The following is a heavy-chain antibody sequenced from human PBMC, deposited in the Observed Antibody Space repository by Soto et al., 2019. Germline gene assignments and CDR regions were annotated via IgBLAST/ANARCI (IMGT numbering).Heavy chain of an antibody. V-gene: IGHV4-39*01. CDR1: GGSISSSSYY. CDR2: IYYSGST. Sequence: QLQLQESGPGLVKPSETLSLTCTVSGGSISSSSYYWGWIRQPPGKGLEWIGSIYYSGSTYYNPSLKSRVTISVDTSKNQFSLKLSSVTAADTAVYYCARWPNVGGSYYLGYWGQGTLVTVSS. J-gene: IGHJ4*02. D-gene: IGHD1-26*01. CDR3: ARWPNVGGSYYLGY.